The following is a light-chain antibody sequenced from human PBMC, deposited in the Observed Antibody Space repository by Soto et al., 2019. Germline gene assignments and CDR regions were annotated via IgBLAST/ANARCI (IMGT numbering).Light chain of an antibody. V-gene: IGKV3-15*01. Sequence: ETAMAQSPATLSLSPGERATLSCRASQSVSNNLAWYQQRPGQAPRLLIYGASTRATGTAARFSGSGSGTDFTLTISSLQSEDLAVYYCQQYNNWPRTFGQGTKVEFK. CDR3: QQYNNWPRT. CDR2: GAS. J-gene: IGKJ1*01. CDR1: QSVSNN.